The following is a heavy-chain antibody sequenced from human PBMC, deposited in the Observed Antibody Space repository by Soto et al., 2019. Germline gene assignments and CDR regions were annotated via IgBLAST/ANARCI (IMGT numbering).Heavy chain of an antibody. Sequence: GGSLRLSCAASGFPFSSYWMSWVRQAPGKGLEWVANIKQDGSEKYYVDSVKGRFTISRDNAKNSLYLQMNSLRAEDTAVYYCARVGAPHYDFWSGYYPDRDAFDIWGQGTMVTVSS. CDR3: ARVGAPHYDFWSGYYPDRDAFDI. CDR2: IKQDGSEK. D-gene: IGHD3-3*01. J-gene: IGHJ3*02. CDR1: GFPFSSYW. V-gene: IGHV3-7*01.